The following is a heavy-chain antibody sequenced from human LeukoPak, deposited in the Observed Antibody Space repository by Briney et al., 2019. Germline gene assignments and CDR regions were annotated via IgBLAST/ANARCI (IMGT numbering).Heavy chain of an antibody. CDR3: AREGYDLNYYYCGMDV. V-gene: IGHV4-31*03. CDR2: IYYSGST. Sequence: PSQTLSLTCTVSGGSISSGGYYWSWIRQPPGKGLEWIGYIYYSGSTYYNPSLKSRVIISVDTSKNQFSLKLSSVTAADTAVYYCAREGYDLNYYYCGMDVWGQGTTVTVSS. D-gene: IGHD5-12*01. J-gene: IGHJ6*02. CDR1: GGSISSGGYY.